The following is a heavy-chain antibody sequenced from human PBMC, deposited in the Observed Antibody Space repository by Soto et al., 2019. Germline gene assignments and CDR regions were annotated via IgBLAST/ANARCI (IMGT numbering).Heavy chain of an antibody. J-gene: IGHJ6*02. Sequence: SETLSLTCAVYGGSFSGYYCSWIRQPPGKGLEWIGEINHSGSTNYNPSLKSRVTISVDTSKNQFSLKLSSVTAAATAVYFCARAQPESYYGMDVWGQGTTVTVSS. CDR3: ARAQPESYYGMDV. CDR1: GGSFSGYY. CDR2: INHSGST. V-gene: IGHV4-34*01. D-gene: IGHD2-2*01.